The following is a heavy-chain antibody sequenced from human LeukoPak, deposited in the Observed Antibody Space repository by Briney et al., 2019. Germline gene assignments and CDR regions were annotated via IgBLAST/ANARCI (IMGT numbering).Heavy chain of an antibody. CDR3: ARQLVGATYLDY. Sequence: TSETLSLTCTVSGGSISSYYWSWIRQPPGKGLEWIGYIYYSGSTNYNPSLKSRVTISVDTSKNQFSLKLSSVTAADTAVYYCARQLVGATYLDYWGQGTLVTVSS. D-gene: IGHD1-26*01. J-gene: IGHJ4*02. CDR2: IYYSGST. CDR1: GGSISSYY. V-gene: IGHV4-59*08.